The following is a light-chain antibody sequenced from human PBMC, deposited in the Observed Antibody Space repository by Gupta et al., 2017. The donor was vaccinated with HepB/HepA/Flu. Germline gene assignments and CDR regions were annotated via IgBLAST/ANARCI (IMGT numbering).Light chain of an antibody. Sequence: QSVLTQTPSASGTPGQRVTISCSGSSSNIGTYYVYWYQQLPGTDPQLLIYINKQRPSAVPPRFSCATSCASAYPVTSGRRSDDDADEYCSKSADSMRGRVVFGGGTKLTV. J-gene: IGLJ2*01. CDR1: SSNIGTYY. V-gene: IGLV1-47*02. CDR3: SKSADSMRGRVV. CDR2: INK.